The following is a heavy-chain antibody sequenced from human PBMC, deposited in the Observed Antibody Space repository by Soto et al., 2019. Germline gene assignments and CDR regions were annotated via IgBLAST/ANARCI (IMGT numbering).Heavy chain of an antibody. Sequence: QVQLVQSGTEVKKPGASVKVSCKASGYTFSSYHISWVRQAPGQGLEWMGWISANNGNTNYAQKVQGRVTMTTDTSTSTAYMELRSLRSDDTAVYYCARDGGYSAYNSLDCFDIWGQGTMVTVSS. CDR2: ISANNGNT. V-gene: IGHV1-18*01. D-gene: IGHD5-12*01. CDR1: GYTFSSYH. J-gene: IGHJ3*02. CDR3: ARDGGYSAYNSLDCFDI.